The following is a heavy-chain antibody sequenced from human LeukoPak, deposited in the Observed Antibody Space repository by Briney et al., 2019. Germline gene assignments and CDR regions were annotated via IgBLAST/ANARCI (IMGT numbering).Heavy chain of an antibody. J-gene: IGHJ4*02. CDR3: ESPGLEVATKS. D-gene: IGHD5-24*01. CDR2: IYYRGGA. Sequence: SETLSLTCGVSGFSISIHYWYWVRQPPGKGLEWIGYIYYRGGANYNPSLQSRVPISVDTSKNQFSLKVTSVTAAELSVTECESPGLEVATKSRGEGNLVTVSS. CDR1: GFSISIHY. V-gene: IGHV4-59*11.